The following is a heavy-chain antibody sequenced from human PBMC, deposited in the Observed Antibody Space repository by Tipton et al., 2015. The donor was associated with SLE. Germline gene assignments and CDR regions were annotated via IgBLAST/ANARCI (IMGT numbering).Heavy chain of an antibody. V-gene: IGHV4-59*01. CDR2: IYYSGST. CDR3: ARVGVVVASYFDY. D-gene: IGHD2-15*01. CDR1: GGSISSYY. Sequence: TLSLTCTVSGGSISSYYWSWIRQPPGKGLEWIGDIYYSGSTNYNPSLKSRVTISVDTSKNQFSLKLSSVTAADTAVYYCARVGVVVASYFDYWGQGTLVTVSS. J-gene: IGHJ4*02.